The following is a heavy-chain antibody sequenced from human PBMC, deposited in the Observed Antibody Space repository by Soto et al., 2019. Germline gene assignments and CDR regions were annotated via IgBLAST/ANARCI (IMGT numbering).Heavy chain of an antibody. J-gene: IGHJ4*02. CDR2: ISYGGST. V-gene: IGHV4-31*03. CDR3: SREILV. Sequence: QVQLQESGPGLVKPSQTLSLTCTVSGGSINSGGYCWSWIRQHPGKGLDWIGCISYGGSTSYNPSPKSRVTRSLDTTKNQFSLKLTSVTAADADVYYCSREILVWGQGALITVSS. D-gene: IGHD6-6*01. CDR1: GGSINSGGYC.